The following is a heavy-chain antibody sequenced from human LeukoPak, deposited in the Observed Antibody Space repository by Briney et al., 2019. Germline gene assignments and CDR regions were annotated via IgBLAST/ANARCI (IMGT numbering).Heavy chain of an antibody. Sequence: GGSLRLSCAASGFSFSDHWMSWVRQAPGKGLEWVSAISGSGGSTYYADSVKGRFTISRDNSKNTLYLQMNSLRAEDTAVYYCAKGGNYDYVWGSYRFDCWGQGTLVTVSS. J-gene: IGHJ4*02. CDR3: AKGGNYDYVWGSYRFDC. V-gene: IGHV3-23*01. CDR2: ISGSGGST. D-gene: IGHD3-16*02. CDR1: GFSFSDHW.